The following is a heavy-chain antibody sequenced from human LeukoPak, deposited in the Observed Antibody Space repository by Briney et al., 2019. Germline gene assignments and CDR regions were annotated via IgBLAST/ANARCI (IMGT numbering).Heavy chain of an antibody. Sequence: GGSLKLSRAASGFTFNNAWMSWARQAPGRGLEWVGRIKTKTDGGTTDYAAPVKGRFTISRDDSRNTLYLQMNSLKTEDTAVYYCTAQPYITAFYWGQGALDTVSS. CDR2: IKTKTDGGTT. CDR3: TAQPYITAFY. CDR1: GFTFNNAW. V-gene: IGHV3-15*01. D-gene: IGHD3-10*01. J-gene: IGHJ4*02.